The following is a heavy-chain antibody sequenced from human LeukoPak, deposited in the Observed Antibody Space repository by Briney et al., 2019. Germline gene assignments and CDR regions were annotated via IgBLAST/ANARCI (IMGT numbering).Heavy chain of an antibody. CDR2: ISAAGGST. V-gene: IGHV3-23*01. D-gene: IGHD1-26*01. J-gene: IGHJ4*02. CDR3: ARQIVGATGLDY. CDR1: GFSFSSSA. Sequence: PGGSLRLSCAASGFSFSSSAMSWVRQAPGKGPQWVSVISAAGGSTYYADSVKGRFTISRDNAKDSLYLQMNSLRAEDTAVYYCARQIVGATGLDYWGQGTLVTVSS.